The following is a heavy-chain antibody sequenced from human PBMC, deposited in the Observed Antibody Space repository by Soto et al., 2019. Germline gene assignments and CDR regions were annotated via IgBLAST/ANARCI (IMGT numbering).Heavy chain of an antibody. V-gene: IGHV4-59*08. D-gene: IGHD4-4*01. Sequence: QVQLQESGPGLVKPSETLSLTCTVSGGSISSYYWSWIRQPPGKGLEWIGYIYYSGSTNYNPSLKSRVTISVDTSKNQFSLKLSSVTAADTAVYYCARRPLDYSNYGPYYYMDVWGKGTTVTVSS. J-gene: IGHJ6*03. CDR3: ARRPLDYSNYGPYYYMDV. CDR1: GGSISSYY. CDR2: IYYSGST.